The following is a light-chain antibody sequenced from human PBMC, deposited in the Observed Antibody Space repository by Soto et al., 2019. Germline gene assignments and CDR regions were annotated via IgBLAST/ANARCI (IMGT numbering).Light chain of an antibody. CDR2: GAS. CDR3: QQYDKWPPWT. J-gene: IGKJ1*01. V-gene: IGKV3-15*01. CDR1: QSVSSH. Sequence: EIVLTQSPATLSVSPGERATLSCRTSQSVSSHLAWYQHKPGQAPRLLIYGASARASGVPDRFSGSGSGTEYTLTITSLQSEDFAIYGCQQYDKWPPWTFGQGTKVEIK.